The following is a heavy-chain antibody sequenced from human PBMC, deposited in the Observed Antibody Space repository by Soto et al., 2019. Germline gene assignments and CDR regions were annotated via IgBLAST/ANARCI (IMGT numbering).Heavy chain of an antibody. Sequence: PGGSLRLSCAASGFPFSSYAMTWVRPAPGKGLEWVSGISGSGATTSYADSVKGRFTVSRDNSKNTLYLQMNSLRVEDTAVYHCAKLRYFDWSAYNWFEYWGQGTPVTVSS. V-gene: IGHV3-23*01. CDR3: AKLRYFDWSAYNWFEY. J-gene: IGHJ5*01. CDR2: ISGSGATT. D-gene: IGHD3-9*01. CDR1: GFPFSSYA.